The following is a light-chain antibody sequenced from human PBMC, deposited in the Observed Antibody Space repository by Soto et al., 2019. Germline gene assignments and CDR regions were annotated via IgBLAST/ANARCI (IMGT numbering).Light chain of an antibody. CDR2: DAS. J-gene: IGKJ4*01. CDR3: QLRSNWSLT. V-gene: IGKV3-11*01. CDR1: QSVSSY. Sequence: EIVLTQSPATLSLSPGERATLSCRASQSVSSYLAWSQQKPGLAPRLLIYDASNRATGIPARFRGSGSGTDFTLTISSLEPEEFAVYYGQLRSNWSLTFGGGTKVEIK.